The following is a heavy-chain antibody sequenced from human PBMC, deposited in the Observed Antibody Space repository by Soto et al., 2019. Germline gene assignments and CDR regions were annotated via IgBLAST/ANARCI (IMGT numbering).Heavy chain of an antibody. CDR2: ISSDGNSQ. V-gene: IGHV3-30*18. CDR3: AKDTPGTVSR. Sequence: QVQLVESGGGVVQPGRSLRLSCAASGFTFSHSGFLWVRQAPGKGLEWVIFISSDGNSQYYGGSVKGRLTISRDNSRNTLYLQMNSLRPEDTAVYYCAKDTPGTVSRWGQGTLVTVSS. J-gene: IGHJ4*02. D-gene: IGHD3-10*01. CDR1: GFTFSHSG.